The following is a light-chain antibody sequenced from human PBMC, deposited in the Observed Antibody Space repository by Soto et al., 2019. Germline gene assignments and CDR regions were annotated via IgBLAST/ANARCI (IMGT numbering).Light chain of an antibody. CDR3: QQYNNWPLFT. CDR1: QSIGSN. Sequence: EIMLTQSPATLSVSPGERATLSCRASQSIGSNLAWYQQKPGQAPRLLIYGASTRATGIPARFSGNGFGTDFTLTISSLQSEDFAVYFCQQYNNWPLFTFGPGTKVDIK. J-gene: IGKJ3*01. CDR2: GAS. V-gene: IGKV3-15*01.